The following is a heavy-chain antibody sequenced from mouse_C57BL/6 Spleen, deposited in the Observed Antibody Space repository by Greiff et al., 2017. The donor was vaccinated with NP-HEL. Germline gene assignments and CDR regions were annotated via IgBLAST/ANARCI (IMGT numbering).Heavy chain of an antibody. D-gene: IGHD2-3*01. CDR2: IRNKANGYTT. CDR3: ARYIGSSIYDGYPSYAMDY. CDR1: GFTFTDYY. J-gene: IGHJ4*01. Sequence: EVKLMESGGGLVQPGGSLSLSCAASGFTFTDYYMSWVRQPPGKALEWLGFIRNKANGYTTEYSASVKGRFTISRDNSQSILYLQMNALRAEDSATYYCARYIGSSIYDGYPSYAMDYWGQGTSVTVSS. V-gene: IGHV7-3*01.